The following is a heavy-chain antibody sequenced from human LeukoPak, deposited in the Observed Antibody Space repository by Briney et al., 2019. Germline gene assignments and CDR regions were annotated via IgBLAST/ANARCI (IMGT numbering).Heavy chain of an antibody. V-gene: IGHV1-69*05. D-gene: IGHD3-10*01. CDR1: GGTFSSYA. J-gene: IGHJ4*02. Sequence: SVKVACKASGGTFSSYAISWVRQAPGQGLEWMGRIIPIFGTANYAQKFQGRVTITTDESTSTAYMELSSLRSEDTAVYYCARSNYGVRALPIWGQGTMVTVSS. CDR2: IIPIFGTA. CDR3: ARSNYGVRALPI.